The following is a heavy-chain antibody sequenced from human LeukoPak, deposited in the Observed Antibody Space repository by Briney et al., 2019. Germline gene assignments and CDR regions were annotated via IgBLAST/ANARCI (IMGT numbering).Heavy chain of an antibody. CDR3: ARDYGGNSNKVLDY. CDR1: GFTFSSYR. Sequence: GGSLRLSCAASGFTFSSYRMIWVRQAPGKGRECVSSISSSSSYIYYADSVKGRFTISRDNAKNSLYLQMNSLRAEDTAVYYCARDYGGNSNKVLDYWGQGTLVTVSS. CDR2: ISSSSSYI. D-gene: IGHD4-23*01. J-gene: IGHJ4*02. V-gene: IGHV3-21*01.